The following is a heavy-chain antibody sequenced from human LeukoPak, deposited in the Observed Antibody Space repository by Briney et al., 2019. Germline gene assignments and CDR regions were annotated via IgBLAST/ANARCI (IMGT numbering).Heavy chain of an antibody. CDR1: EFTRSSNW. CDR3: ARDGVYCSSTSCGSYYYYGMDV. Sequence: RSLTLACSASEFTRSSNWMSWVRQAPGKGLEWVANIKQDGSEKYYVDSVKGRFTISRDNAKNSLYLQMNSLRAEDTAVYYCARDGVYCSSTSCGSYYYYGMDVWGQGNPGHRLL. V-gene: IGHV3-7*01. J-gene: IGHJ6*02. D-gene: IGHD2-2*01. CDR2: IKQDGSEK.